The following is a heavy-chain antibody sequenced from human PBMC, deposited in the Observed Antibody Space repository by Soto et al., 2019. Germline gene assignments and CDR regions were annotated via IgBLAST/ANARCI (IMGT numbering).Heavy chain of an antibody. CDR3: ARDPPGTVMPSFDY. J-gene: IGHJ4*02. V-gene: IGHV1-69*12. D-gene: IGHD4-17*01. CDR2: IIPIFGTA. CDR1: GGTFSSYA. Sequence: QVQLVQSGAEVKKPGSSVKVSCKASGGTFSSYAISWVRQAPGQGLEWMGGIIPIFGTANYAQKFQGRVTITADESTSTAYRELSGLRSEDTAVYYWARDPPGTVMPSFDYWGQGALVTLSS.